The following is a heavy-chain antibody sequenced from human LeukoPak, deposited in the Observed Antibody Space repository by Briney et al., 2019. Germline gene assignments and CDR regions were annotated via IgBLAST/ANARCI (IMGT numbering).Heavy chain of an antibody. CDR1: GYTFTSYY. CDR2: INPSGGST. D-gene: IGHD3-9*01. J-gene: IGHJ4*02. V-gene: IGHV1-46*01. Sequence: ASVKVSCKASGYTFTSYYMRWVRQAPGQGLEWMGIINPSGGSTSYAQKFQGRVTMTRDTSTSTVYMELSSLRSEDTAVYYCARGPTDILTGYPDDYWGQGTLVTVSS. CDR3: ARGPTDILTGYPDDY.